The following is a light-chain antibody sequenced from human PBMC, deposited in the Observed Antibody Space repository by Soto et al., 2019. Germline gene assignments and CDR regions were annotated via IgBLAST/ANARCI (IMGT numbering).Light chain of an antibody. V-gene: IGLV1-44*01. CDR3: ATWDDSLNGSV. CDR1: SSNIGSNS. Sequence: QSVLTQPPSASGAPGQRVTISCSGSSSNIGSNSVSWYLQLPGAAPKLLMFGDNQRPSGVPDRFSGSKSGTSASLAISGLQSEDEADYYCATWDDSLNGSVFGSGTKDTVL. CDR2: GDN. J-gene: IGLJ1*01.